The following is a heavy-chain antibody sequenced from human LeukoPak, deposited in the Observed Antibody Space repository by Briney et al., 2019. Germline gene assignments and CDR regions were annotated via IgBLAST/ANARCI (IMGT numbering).Heavy chain of an antibody. J-gene: IGHJ4*02. D-gene: IGHD3-22*01. CDR2: IYTSGST. V-gene: IGHV4-4*09. CDR3: ARQNYYHDSSGYQYYFDY. Sequence: SETLSLTCTVSGGSISSYYWSWIRQPPGKGLEWIGYIYTSGSTNYNPSLKSRVTISVDTSKNQFSLKLSSVTAADTAVYYCARQNYYHDSSGYQYYFDYWGQGTLVTVSS. CDR1: GGSISSYY.